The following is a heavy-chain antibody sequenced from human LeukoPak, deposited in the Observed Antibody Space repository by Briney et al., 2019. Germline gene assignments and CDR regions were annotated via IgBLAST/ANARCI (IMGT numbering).Heavy chain of an antibody. CDR2: ISWNSVRI. CDR3: AKAREDIGLGEFQD. V-gene: IGHV3-9*01. CDR1: GFTFDDYA. D-gene: IGHD3-10*01. Sequence: GGSLRLSCAASGFTFDDYAMYWVRQAPGKGLEWVSSISWNSVRIVYADSVKGRFTISRDNAKNSLYLQMNSLRAEDTALYYCAKAREDIGLGEFQDWGQGTLITVSS. J-gene: IGHJ4*02.